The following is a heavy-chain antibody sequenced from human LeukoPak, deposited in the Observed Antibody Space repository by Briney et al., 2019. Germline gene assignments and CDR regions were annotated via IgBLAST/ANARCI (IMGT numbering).Heavy chain of an antibody. CDR2: IDPADSDT. J-gene: IGHJ3*02. CDR1: GYSFTKFW. CDR3: ARHPYYYDAGGVDDAFDI. V-gene: IGHV5-51*01. Sequence: GESLKISCKGSGYSFTKFWIGWARQMPGKGLEWMGIIDPADSDTRYSPSFQGQVTISADKSISTAYLQWSSLKASDTAMYYCARHPYYYDAGGVDDAFDIWGQGAMVTVSS. D-gene: IGHD3-10*01.